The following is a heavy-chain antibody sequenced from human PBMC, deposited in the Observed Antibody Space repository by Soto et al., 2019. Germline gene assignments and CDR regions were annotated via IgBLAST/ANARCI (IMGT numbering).Heavy chain of an antibody. CDR1: GFTVSSHA. V-gene: IGHV3-23*01. CDR2: VTADGGT. Sequence: EVQVLDSGGGLVQPGGSLRLSCEGSGFTVSSHAMTWIRQAPGKGPEWVSTVTADGGTYYADSVKGRFAMSRDTSENTLYLQMNSLGAEDTAAYYCAPHVSCSGGSCQYDAFAIRGQGTMVTVSS. J-gene: IGHJ3*02. D-gene: IGHD2-15*01. CDR3: APHVSCSGGSCQYDAFAI.